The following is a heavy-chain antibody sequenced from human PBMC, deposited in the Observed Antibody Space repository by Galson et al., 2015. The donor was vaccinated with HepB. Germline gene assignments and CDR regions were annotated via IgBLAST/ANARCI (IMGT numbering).Heavy chain of an antibody. J-gene: IGHJ4*02. CDR2: ITPSGDNT. Sequence: SLRLSCAASGFTFSYYAMSWVRQAPGKGLEWVSAITPSGDNTYSADSMKGRFTISRDNSQNTLFLRMNSLSADDTAIYFCAKVFPEKTSGWYRQALYYFDSWGQGTRVTVSS. CDR3: AKVFPEKTSGWYRQALYYFDS. V-gene: IGHV3-23*01. D-gene: IGHD6-19*01. CDR1: GFTFSYYA.